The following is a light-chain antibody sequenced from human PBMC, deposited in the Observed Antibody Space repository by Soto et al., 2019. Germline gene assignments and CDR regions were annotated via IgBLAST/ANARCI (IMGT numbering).Light chain of an antibody. CDR2: EVS. J-gene: IGLJ1*01. CDR3: SSYAGSNNLYV. Sequence: QSALTQPPSASGSPGQSVTISCTGTSSDVGGYNYVSWYQHHPGKAPKLMIYEVSQWPSGVPDRFSGSKSGNTASLTVSGLQAEDEADYYCSSYAGSNNLYVFGTGTKLTVL. V-gene: IGLV2-8*01. CDR1: SSDVGGYNY.